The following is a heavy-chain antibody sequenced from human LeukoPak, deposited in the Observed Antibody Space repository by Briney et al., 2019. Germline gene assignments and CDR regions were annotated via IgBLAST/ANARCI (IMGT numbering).Heavy chain of an antibody. CDR1: GGSISSSSYY. J-gene: IGHJ4*02. V-gene: IGHV4-39*07. CDR3: ARVTRWAGLDF. CDR2: IYYSGST. D-gene: IGHD2-21*02. Sequence: SETLSLTCTVSGGSISSSSYYWGWIRQPPGKGLEWIGSIYYSGSTYYNPSLKSRLTISVDTSENQFSLHLTSVTAADTAVYFCARVTRWAGLDFWGQGTLVTVSS.